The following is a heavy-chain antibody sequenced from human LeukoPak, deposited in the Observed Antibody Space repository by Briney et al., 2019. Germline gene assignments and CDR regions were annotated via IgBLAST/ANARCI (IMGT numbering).Heavy chain of an antibody. D-gene: IGHD3-10*01. V-gene: IGHV4-38-2*02. CDR2: MYHRGTT. CDR3: ARDYYGSGSYSWFDP. Sequence: SETLSLTCTVSGYSISSGHYWGWIRQPPGKGLEWIGSMYHRGTTYYNPSLKSRVTISVDLSKNQFSLKLSSVTAADTAVYYCARDYYGSGSYSWFDPWGQGTLVTVSS. CDR1: GYSISSGHY. J-gene: IGHJ5*02.